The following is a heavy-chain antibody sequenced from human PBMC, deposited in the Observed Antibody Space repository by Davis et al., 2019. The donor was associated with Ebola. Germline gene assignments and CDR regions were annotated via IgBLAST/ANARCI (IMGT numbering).Heavy chain of an antibody. J-gene: IGHJ4*02. D-gene: IGHD6-6*01. Sequence: GESLKISCAASGFTFRSYAMIWVRQAPGKGLEWVSSVSGSGRNTYYADSVKGRLTISRDNSRNTVYLEMYSLRAEDTALYYCAELHSSSSHIWGQGTLVTVSS. CDR3: AELHSSSSHI. V-gene: IGHV3-23*01. CDR2: VSGSGRNT. CDR1: GFTFRSYA.